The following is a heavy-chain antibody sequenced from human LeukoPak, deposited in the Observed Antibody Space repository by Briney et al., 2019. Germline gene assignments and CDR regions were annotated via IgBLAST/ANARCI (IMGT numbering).Heavy chain of an antibody. CDR1: GGSFSGYY. Sequence: SETLSLTCAVYGGSFSGYYWSWIRQPPGKGLEWIGEINHSGSTNYNPSLKSRVTISVDTSKNQFSLKLSSVTAADTAVYYCARCGVGRITMVRGVTRYYYMDVWGKGTTVTISS. CDR2: INHSGST. J-gene: IGHJ6*03. D-gene: IGHD3-10*01. CDR3: ARCGVGRITMVRGVTRYYYMDV. V-gene: IGHV4-34*01.